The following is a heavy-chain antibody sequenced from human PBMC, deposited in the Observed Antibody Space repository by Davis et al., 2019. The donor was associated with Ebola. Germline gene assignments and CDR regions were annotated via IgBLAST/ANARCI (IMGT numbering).Heavy chain of an antibody. Sequence: PSETLSLTCAVSGGSISSSNWWSWVRQPPGKGLEWIGEIYHSGSTNYNPSLKSRVTISVDTSKNQFSLKLSSVTAADTAVYYCARFKNGYQSSSWMHYYYGMDVWCKGTTVTVSS. D-gene: IGHD6-13*01. CDR2: IYHSGST. J-gene: IGHJ6*04. CDR1: GGSISSSNW. V-gene: IGHV4-4*02. CDR3: ARFKNGYQSSSWMHYYYGMDV.